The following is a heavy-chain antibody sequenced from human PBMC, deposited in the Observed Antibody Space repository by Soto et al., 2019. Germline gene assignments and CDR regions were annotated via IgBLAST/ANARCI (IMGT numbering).Heavy chain of an antibody. J-gene: IGHJ4*02. CDR3: ARGMTPPGAPAWYYFDS. V-gene: IGHV4-4*07. CDR2: FSLSGTT. CDR1: GASITGSFF. Sequence: TSETLSLTCTVSGASITGSFFWSWIRQPAGKGLECIGRFSLSGTTNYNPSLRSRVTMSADVSKNQFSLRLTSVTAADTALYYCARGMTPPGAPAWYYFDSWGQGTLVTVSS. D-gene: IGHD7-27*01.